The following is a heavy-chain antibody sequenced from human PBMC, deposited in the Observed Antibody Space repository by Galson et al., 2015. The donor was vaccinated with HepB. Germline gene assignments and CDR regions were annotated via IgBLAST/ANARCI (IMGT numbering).Heavy chain of an antibody. Sequence: SVKVSCKASGYTFTSYGLSWLRQAPGQGLEYMGWISPYNGNTKYAQKLQGRVTMTTDKSTTTAYMELRSLRSDDTAVYYCALRTGTYPYYFDFWGQGTLVAVSS. J-gene: IGHJ4*02. CDR3: ALRTGTYPYYFDF. CDR2: ISPYNGNT. CDR1: GYTFTSYG. V-gene: IGHV1-18*01. D-gene: IGHD3-10*01.